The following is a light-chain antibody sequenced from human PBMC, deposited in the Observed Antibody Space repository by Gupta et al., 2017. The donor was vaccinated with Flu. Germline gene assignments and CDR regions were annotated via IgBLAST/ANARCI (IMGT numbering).Light chain of an antibody. J-gene: IGKJ1*01. CDR1: QSLLASNGYNY. CDR3: RQSMQIPQT. CDR2: LGS. V-gene: IGKV2-28*01. Sequence: DVVVTQSPLSLPVSPGEPASISCRSSQSLLASNGYNYLDWYVQKPGQSPQLLIYLGSNRASGIPDRFSGSGSGTDFTLKISRVEAEDVGVYYCRQSMQIPQTFGQGTKVEIK.